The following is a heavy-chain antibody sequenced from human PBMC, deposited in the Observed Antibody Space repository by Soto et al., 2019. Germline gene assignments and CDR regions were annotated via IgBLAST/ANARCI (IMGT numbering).Heavy chain of an antibody. D-gene: IGHD3-10*01. CDR1: GFTFTRYA. V-gene: IGHV3-30-3*01. CDR2: ISYDGGVQ. J-gene: IGHJ3*02. CDR3: AREEGRRVGDDHFDI. Sequence: ESGGGVVQPGGSLRLSCAASGFTFTRYAIHWVRQAPGKGLEWVAAISYDGGVQYYADSVVGRFTISRDNSRETVDLQMNSLRPEDTSVFYCAREEGRRVGDDHFDIWRQGTVVTVSS.